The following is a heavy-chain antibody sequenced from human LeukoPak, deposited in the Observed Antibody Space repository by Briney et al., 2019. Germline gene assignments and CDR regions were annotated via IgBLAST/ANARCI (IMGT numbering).Heavy chain of an antibody. V-gene: IGHV3-30*04. D-gene: IGHD3-3*01. CDR2: ISYDGSNK. J-gene: IGHJ4*02. Sequence: GGSLRLSCAASGFIFSSYAMHWVRQAPGSGLEWVALISYDGSNKYYADSVKGRFTISRDNSKNTLYLQMNSLRAEDTAVYCAREGNTITIFGVEDYWGQGTLVTVSS. CDR1: GFIFSSYA. CDR3: AREGNTITIFGVEDY.